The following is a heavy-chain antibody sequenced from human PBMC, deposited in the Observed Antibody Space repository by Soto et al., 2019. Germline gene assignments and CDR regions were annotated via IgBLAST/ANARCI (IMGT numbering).Heavy chain of an antibody. V-gene: IGHV1-69*01. Sequence: QVQLVQSGAEVKKPGSSVKVSCKASGGTFSSYAISWVRQAPGQGLEWMGGMIPIFGTANYAQKFQGRVTITGDESTSTAYQERSSLRAEDTAVNYCARDPLSVAGRTRRSVRGDDFDYWGQRTLVTVSS. CDR3: ARDPLSVAGRTRRSVRGDDFDY. D-gene: IGHD6-19*01. CDR1: GGTFSSYA. CDR2: MIPIFGTA. J-gene: IGHJ4*02.